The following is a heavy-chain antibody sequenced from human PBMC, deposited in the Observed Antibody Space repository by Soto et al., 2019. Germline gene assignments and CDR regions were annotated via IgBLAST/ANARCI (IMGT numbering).Heavy chain of an antibody. V-gene: IGHV1-69*01. CDR3: AKYRGSYRSYWYFDL. Sequence: QVQLVQSGAEVKKPGSSVKVSCKASGGTFSSYAISWVRQAPGQGLEWMGGIIPIFGTANSAQKFQGRVTITANESPSTAYMELSSLRSEDTAVYYCAKYRGSYRSYWYFDLWGRGTLVPVSS. J-gene: IGHJ2*01. D-gene: IGHD1-26*01. CDR2: IIPIFGTA. CDR1: GGTFSSYA.